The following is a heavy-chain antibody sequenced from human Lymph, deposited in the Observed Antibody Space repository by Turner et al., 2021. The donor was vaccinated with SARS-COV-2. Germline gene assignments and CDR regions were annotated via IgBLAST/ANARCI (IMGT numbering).Heavy chain of an antibody. CDR2: ISYDGSNK. V-gene: IGHV3-30-3*01. Sequence: QVQLVASVGGVVQHGRSLRLPCAASGFTFNNYPMHWVRQAPGKGLEWVAVISYDGSNKYYADSVKGRFTISRDNSKNTLYLQMNSLRAEDTAVYYCARDSSGSGTLDYWGQGTLVTVSS. CDR3: ARDSSGSGTLDY. D-gene: IGHD3-10*01. CDR1: GFTFNNYP. J-gene: IGHJ4*02.